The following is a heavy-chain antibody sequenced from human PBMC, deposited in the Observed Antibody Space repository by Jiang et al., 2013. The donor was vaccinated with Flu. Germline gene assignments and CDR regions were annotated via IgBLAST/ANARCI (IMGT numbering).Heavy chain of an antibody. J-gene: IGHJ4*02. CDR2: INPNNGGT. D-gene: IGHD3-10*01. V-gene: IGHV1-2*02. CDR1: GYAFPDYY. Sequence: VQLVESGAEVKKPGASVKVSCKASGYAFPDYYMHWVRQAPGQGLEWMGWINPNNGGTNYARQIQGRITITRDTSISTAYMDLNSLTSDDTAIYYCATAVGYGSGLTTTHYWGQGTLVTVSS. CDR3: ATAVGYGSGLTTTHY.